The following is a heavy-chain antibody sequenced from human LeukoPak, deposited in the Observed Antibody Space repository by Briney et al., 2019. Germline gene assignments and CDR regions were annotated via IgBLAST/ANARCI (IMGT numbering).Heavy chain of an antibody. J-gene: IGHJ4*02. V-gene: IGHV3-74*01. D-gene: IGHD6-13*01. CDR3: ARGTIAAAGYYYFDY. CDR1: GFTFSDYW. CDR2: MNSDGGTT. Sequence: PGGSLRLSCAASGFTFSDYWMHWVRQAPGKGLAWVSRMNSDGGTTTYADSVQGRFTISRDNAKNTLYLQMNSLRVEDTAVYYCARGTIAAAGYYYFDYWGQGTQVTVSS.